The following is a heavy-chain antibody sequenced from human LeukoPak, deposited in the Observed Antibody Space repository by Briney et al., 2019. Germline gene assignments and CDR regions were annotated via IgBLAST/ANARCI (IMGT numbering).Heavy chain of an antibody. D-gene: IGHD3-10*01. CDR2: ISGYNDNT. Sequence: GASVKVSCKASGYTFTSYGISWVRQAPGQGLEWMGWISGYNDNTNYAQEFQGRVTMTTDTSTSTAYMDLRNLRSDDTAVYYCARVPPQHYYGSGSQLYYYYMDVWGKGTTVTISS. CDR1: GYTFTSYG. CDR3: ARVPPQHYYGSGSQLYYYYMDV. J-gene: IGHJ6*03. V-gene: IGHV1-18*01.